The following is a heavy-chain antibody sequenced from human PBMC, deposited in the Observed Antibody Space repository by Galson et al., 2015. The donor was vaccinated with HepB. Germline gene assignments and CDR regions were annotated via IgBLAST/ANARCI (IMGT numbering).Heavy chain of an antibody. V-gene: IGHV5-10-1*04. J-gene: IGHJ4*02. CDR2: IDPSDSDT. CDR3: ARRETTKDSSSDY. Sequence: QSGAEVTKPGESLRISCKGSGFSFTSYWITWVRQMPGKGLEWMGRIDPSDSDTRYSPSFQGQVTISADKSISTAYLQWSSLEASDTAMYYCARRETTKDSSSDYWGQGTLVTVSS. CDR1: GFSFTSYW. D-gene: IGHD6-13*01.